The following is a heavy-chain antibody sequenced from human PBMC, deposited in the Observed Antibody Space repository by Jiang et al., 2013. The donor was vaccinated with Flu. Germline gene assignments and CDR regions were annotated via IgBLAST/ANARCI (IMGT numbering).Heavy chain of an antibody. D-gene: IGHD3-10*01. V-gene: IGHV1-69*01. Sequence: KKPGSSVKVSCKASGGTFSSYAISWVRQAPGQGLEWMGGIIPIFGTANYAQKFQGRVTITADESTSTAYMELSSLRSEDTAVYYCARERSYYNPPFVFNGMDVWGQGTTVTVSS. CDR2: IIPIFGTA. CDR1: GGTFSSYA. CDR3: ARERSYYNPPFVFNGMDV. J-gene: IGHJ6*02.